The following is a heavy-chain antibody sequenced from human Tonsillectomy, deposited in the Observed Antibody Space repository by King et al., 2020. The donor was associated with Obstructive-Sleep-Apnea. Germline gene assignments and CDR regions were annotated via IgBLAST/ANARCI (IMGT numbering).Heavy chain of an antibody. CDR3: ARAPYGSGIIDWFDP. J-gene: IGHJ5*02. V-gene: IGHV4-59*01. Sequence: QLQESGPGLVKPSETLSLTCTVSGGSISSYYWTWIRQPPGKRLEWIGYIYYTGSTNYSPSFKSRVTISIDTSKNQFSLHLTSVTAADTAVYYCARAPYGSGIIDWFDPWGQGTLVTVSS. CDR1: GGSISSYY. CDR2: IYYTGST. D-gene: IGHD3-10*01.